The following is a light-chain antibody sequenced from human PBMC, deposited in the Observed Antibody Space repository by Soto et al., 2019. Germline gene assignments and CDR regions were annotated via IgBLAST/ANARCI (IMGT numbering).Light chain of an antibody. Sequence: QLVLTQPPSASGTPGQRVTISCSGSSSNIGSNYVYWYQQLPGTAPKLLIYRNNQRPSGVPDRFSGSKSGTSASLAISGLRSEDEADYYCAAWDDSLSGLYVIGTGTKLTVL. J-gene: IGLJ1*01. V-gene: IGLV1-47*01. CDR3: AAWDDSLSGLYV. CDR1: SSNIGSNY. CDR2: RNN.